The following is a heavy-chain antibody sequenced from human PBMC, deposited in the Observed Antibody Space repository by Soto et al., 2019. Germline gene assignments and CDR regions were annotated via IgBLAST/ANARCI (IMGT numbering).Heavy chain of an antibody. CDR3: SRVPTYYRNSMGYQPFHP. CDR1: GGSISSGGYY. Sequence: SETLSLTCTVSGGSISSGGYYWAWIRQHPRNGLEWLGYIHYSGGATYSPSYNPSLKSRTTISVDTSKSQFSLKLTSVSAADTAIYYCSRVPTYYRNSMGYQPFHPGGQGTLVTVSS. CDR2: IHYSGGATYSP. D-gene: IGHD2-21*01. J-gene: IGHJ5*02. V-gene: IGHV4-31*03.